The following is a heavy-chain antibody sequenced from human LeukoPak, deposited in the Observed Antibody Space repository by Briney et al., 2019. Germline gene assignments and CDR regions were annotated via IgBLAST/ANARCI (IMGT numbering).Heavy chain of an antibody. CDR1: GYTFISYN. CDR3: ARGLHYGDY. D-gene: IGHD3-16*01. V-gene: IGHV1-18*01. J-gene: IGHJ4*02. CDR2: ISAYNNNI. Sequence: ASVKVSCKASGYTFISYNFSWVRQAPGQGLEWMGWISAYNNNINYAQKLQGRVTITTDTSTSTAYMELRSLRCHDTAVYYCARGLHYGDYWGQGTLVTLSS.